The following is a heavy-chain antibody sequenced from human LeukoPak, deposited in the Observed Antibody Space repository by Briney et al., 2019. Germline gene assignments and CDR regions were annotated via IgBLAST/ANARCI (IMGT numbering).Heavy chain of an antibody. D-gene: IGHD3-10*01. CDR3: AGGGTMVREPYYFDY. V-gene: IGHV3-53*01. Sequence: PGGSLRLSCAASGFTVSSNYMSWVRQAPGKGLEWVSVIYSGGSTYYADSVKGRFTISRDNSKNTLYLQMNSLRAEDTAVYYCAGGGTMVREPYYFDYWGQGTLVTVSS. CDR2: IYSGGST. CDR1: GFTVSSNY. J-gene: IGHJ4*02.